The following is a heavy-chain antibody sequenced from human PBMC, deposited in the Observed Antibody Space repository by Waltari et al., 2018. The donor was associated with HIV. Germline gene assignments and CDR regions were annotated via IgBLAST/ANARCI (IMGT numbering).Heavy chain of an antibody. CDR2: ISAYNGNT. CDR3: ARDYSTMGELGPLDKTLDY. CDR1: GYTFTSYG. J-gene: IGHJ4*02. V-gene: IGHV1-18*01. Sequence: QVQLVQSGAEVKKPGASVKVSCKASGYTFTSYGISWVRQAPGQGLEWMGWISAYNGNTNYAQKLQGRVTMTTDTSTSTAYMELRSLRSDDTAVYYCARDYSTMGELGPLDKTLDYWGQGTLVTVSS. D-gene: IGHD7-27*01.